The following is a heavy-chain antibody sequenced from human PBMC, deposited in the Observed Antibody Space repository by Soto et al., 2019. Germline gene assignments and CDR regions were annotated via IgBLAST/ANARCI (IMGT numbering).Heavy chain of an antibody. CDR3: ASSYGSGYRAFDY. D-gene: IGHD3-10*01. J-gene: IGHJ4*02. Sequence: QVQLVQSGAEVKKPGSSVRVSCKASGDTFSFYSINWVRQAPGLGLEWMGGINPILSMSNYAQRVQGRVTVTADKSTSTAYMELSSLRSEDTAMYYCASSYGSGYRAFDYWGQGALVTVSS. CDR1: GDTFSFYS. CDR2: INPILSMS. V-gene: IGHV1-69*02.